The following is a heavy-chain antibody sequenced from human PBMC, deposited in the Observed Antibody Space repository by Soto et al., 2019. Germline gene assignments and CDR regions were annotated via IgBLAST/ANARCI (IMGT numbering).Heavy chain of an antibody. J-gene: IGHJ5*02. D-gene: IGHD2-2*01. Sequence: QVQLVESGGGLVKPGGSLRLSCAASGFTFSDYYMSWIRQAPGKGLEWVSYISSSGSTIYYADSVKGRFTISRDNAKNSLYLQMSRLRAEDAAVYYCARDGEDIVVVPAGNWFDPWGQGNLVTVSS. CDR1: GFTFSDYY. CDR2: ISSSGSTI. CDR3: ARDGEDIVVVPAGNWFDP. V-gene: IGHV3-11*01.